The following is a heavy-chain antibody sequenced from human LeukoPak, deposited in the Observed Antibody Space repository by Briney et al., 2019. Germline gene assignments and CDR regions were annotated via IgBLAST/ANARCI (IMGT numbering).Heavy chain of an antibody. CDR2: ISSSSSYI. CDR3: ARVGGITLALAPSPFPDYNYYYMDV. J-gene: IGHJ6*03. V-gene: IGHV3-21*01. D-gene: IGHD3-10*01. CDR1: GFTFSSYS. Sequence: GGSPRLSCAASGFTFSSYSMNWVRQAPGKGLEWVSSISSSSSYIYYTDSVKGRFTISRDNAKTSLYLQMNSLRAEDTAVYYCARVGGITLALAPSPFPDYNYYYMDVWGKGTTVTVSS.